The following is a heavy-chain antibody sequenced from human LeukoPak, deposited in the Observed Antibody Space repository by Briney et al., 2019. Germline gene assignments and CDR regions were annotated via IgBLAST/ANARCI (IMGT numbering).Heavy chain of an antibody. Sequence: GGSLRLSCAASGFTFSSYSMNWVRQAPGKGLEWVSYISSSSSPIYYADSVKGRFTISRDNAKNSLYLQMNRLRAEDTAVYYCAVGIIAAAGTLDYWGQGTLVAVSS. V-gene: IGHV3-48*01. CDR3: AVGIIAAAGTLDY. CDR1: GFTFSSYS. J-gene: IGHJ4*02. CDR2: ISSSSSPI. D-gene: IGHD6-13*01.